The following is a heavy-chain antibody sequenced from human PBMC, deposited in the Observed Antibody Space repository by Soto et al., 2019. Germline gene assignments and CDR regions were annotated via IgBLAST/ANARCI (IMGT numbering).Heavy chain of an antibody. D-gene: IGHD3-10*01. V-gene: IGHV4-59*01. CDR3: ARVAYGFGELSSFSWFDP. J-gene: IGHJ5*02. CDR1: GGSISRYY. CDR2: IYYSGST. Sequence: SETLSLTCTVSGGSISRYYWSWIRQPPGKGLEWIGYIYYSGSTNYNPSLKSRVTISVDTSKNQFSLKLSSVTAADTAVYYCARVAYGFGELSSFSWFDPWGQGTLVTVSS.